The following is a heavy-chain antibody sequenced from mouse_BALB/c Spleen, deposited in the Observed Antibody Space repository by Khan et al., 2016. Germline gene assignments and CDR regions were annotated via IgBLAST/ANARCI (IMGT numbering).Heavy chain of an antibody. CDR1: GYEFSRYW. V-gene: IGHV4-1*02. CDR3: ARAGYYGSLAY. D-gene: IGHD1-1*01. CDR2: INPDSYTI. J-gene: IGHJ3*01. Sequence: EVKLLESGGGLVHPGGSLKLSCAASGYEFSRYWMSWVRQAPGKGLEWIGEINPDSYTINYTPSLKDKFIISRDNAKNTLYLQMSKVRSEDTALYYGARAGYYGSLAYWGQGTLVTVSS.